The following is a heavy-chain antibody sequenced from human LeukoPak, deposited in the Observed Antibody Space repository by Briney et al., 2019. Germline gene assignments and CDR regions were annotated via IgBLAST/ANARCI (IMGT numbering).Heavy chain of an antibody. J-gene: IGHJ3*02. CDR1: GYTFTSYA. CDR3: ARDECGGDCSPAFDI. CDR2: INTNTGNP. Sequence: ASVKVSCKASGYTFTSYAMNWVRQAPGQGLEWMGWINTNTGNPTYAQGFTGRFVFSLDTSVSTAYLQISSLKAEDTAVYYCARDECGGDCSPAFDIWGQGTMVTVSS. D-gene: IGHD2-21*02. V-gene: IGHV7-4-1*02.